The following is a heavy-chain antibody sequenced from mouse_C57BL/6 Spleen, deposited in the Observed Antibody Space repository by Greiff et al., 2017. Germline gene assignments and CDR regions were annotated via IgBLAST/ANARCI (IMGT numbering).Heavy chain of an antibody. Sequence: QVQLQQPGAELVRPGSSVKLSCKASGYTFTSYWMHWVKQRPIQGLEWIGNIDPSDSETHYNQKFKDKATLTVDKSSSTAYMQLSSLTSEDSAVYYCARLGGYDEGSAMDYWGQGTSVTVSS. CDR1: GYTFTSYW. D-gene: IGHD2-2*01. J-gene: IGHJ4*01. CDR3: ARLGGYDEGSAMDY. CDR2: IDPSDSET. V-gene: IGHV1-52*01.